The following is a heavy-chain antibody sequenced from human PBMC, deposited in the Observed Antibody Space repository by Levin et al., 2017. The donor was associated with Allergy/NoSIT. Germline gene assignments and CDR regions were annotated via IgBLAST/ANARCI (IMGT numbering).Heavy chain of an antibody. CDR2: ISYDGSNK. D-gene: IGHD6-19*01. CDR1: GFTFSSYG. Sequence: SCAASGFTFSSYGMHWVRQAPGKGLEWVAVISYDGSNKYYADSVKGRFTISRDNSKNTLYLQMNSLRAEDTAVYYCANRGYSSGWYYFDYWGQGTLVTVSS. CDR3: ANRGYSSGWYYFDY. V-gene: IGHV3-30*18. J-gene: IGHJ4*02.